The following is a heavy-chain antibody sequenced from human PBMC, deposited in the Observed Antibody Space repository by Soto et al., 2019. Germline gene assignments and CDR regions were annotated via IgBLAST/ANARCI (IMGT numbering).Heavy chain of an antibody. Sequence: QVQLVQSGAEVKKPGASVKVSCKASGYTFTGYYMHWVRQAPGQGLEWMGWINPNSGGTNYAQKVQGWVTMTRDTSISTAYMELSRLRSDDTAVYYCARVRGGSYSAFDYWGQGTLVTVSS. J-gene: IGHJ4*02. CDR3: ARVRGGSYSAFDY. V-gene: IGHV1-2*04. CDR2: INPNSGGT. D-gene: IGHD1-26*01. CDR1: GYTFTGYY.